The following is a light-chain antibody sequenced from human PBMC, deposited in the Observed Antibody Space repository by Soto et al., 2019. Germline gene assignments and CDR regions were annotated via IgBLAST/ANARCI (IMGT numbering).Light chain of an antibody. V-gene: IGKV1-39*01. J-gene: IGKJ2*01. CDR2: DAS. CDR3: QQSDSTPYT. Sequence: DIQMTQSPSSLSASVGDRVTITCRASQDINNYLNWYQQKPGQAPKLLIYDASNLETGVPSRFSGSGSRTDFTLTIASLQPEDFSTYYCQQSDSTPYTFGQGTKVDI. CDR1: QDINNY.